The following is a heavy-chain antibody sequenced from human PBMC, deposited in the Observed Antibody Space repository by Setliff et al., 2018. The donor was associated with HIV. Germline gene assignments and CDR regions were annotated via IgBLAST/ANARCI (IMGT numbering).Heavy chain of an antibody. CDR2: IGYDGSKK. CDR1: GFTFSTYG. CDR3: ARYGGTVTREFDF. Sequence: GGSLRLSCVASGFTFSTYGMHWVRQAPGKGLEWVAFIGYDGSKKFYAESVKDRFTISRDNSKNTLYLQMNSLRAEDTAVYYCARYGGTVTREFDFWGQGTLVTVSS. V-gene: IGHV3-33*01. J-gene: IGHJ4*02. D-gene: IGHD4-17*01.